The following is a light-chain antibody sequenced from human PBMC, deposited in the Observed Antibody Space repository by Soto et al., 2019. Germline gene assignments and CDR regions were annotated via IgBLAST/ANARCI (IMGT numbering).Light chain of an antibody. V-gene: IGKV1-9*01. Sequence: DIQLTQSPSFLSASVGDRVTITCRASQGISSYLAWYQQKPGEAPKLLIYAASTLQSGVPSRFSGSGSGTEFPLTISSLQPEDFATYYCQQLNSSPYTFGQGTNLEIK. CDR2: AAS. CDR1: QGISSY. CDR3: QQLNSSPYT. J-gene: IGKJ2*01.